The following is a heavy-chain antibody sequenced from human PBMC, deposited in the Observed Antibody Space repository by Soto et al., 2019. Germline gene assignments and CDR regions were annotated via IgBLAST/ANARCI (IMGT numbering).Heavy chain of an antibody. D-gene: IGHD6-19*01. CDR1: GFIFSDYG. CDR2: IWYDGSKK. V-gene: IGHV3-33*01. J-gene: IGHJ4*02. CDR3: AREGAVAGSQDF. Sequence: VGSLRLSCAASGFIFSDYGIHWVRQAPGKGLEWVALIWYDGSKKYYADSVKGRFTVSRDNINGTLYLEMNSLRVEDSAVYYCAREGAVAGSQDFWGQGTLVTVSS.